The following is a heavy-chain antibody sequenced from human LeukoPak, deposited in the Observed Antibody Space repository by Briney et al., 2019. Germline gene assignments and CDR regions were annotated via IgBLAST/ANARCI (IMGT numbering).Heavy chain of an antibody. CDR1: GYTFTGYY. D-gene: IGHD3-10*01. V-gene: IGHV1-2*02. CDR3: ARGVGYGSGSYDNYYGMDV. CDR2: INPNSGGT. Sequence: GASVKVSCKASGYTFTGYYMHWARQAPGQGLEWMGWINPNSGGTNYAQKFQGRVTMTRDTSISTAYMELSRLRSDDTAVYYCARGVGYGSGSYDNYYGMDVWGQGTTVTVSS. J-gene: IGHJ6*02.